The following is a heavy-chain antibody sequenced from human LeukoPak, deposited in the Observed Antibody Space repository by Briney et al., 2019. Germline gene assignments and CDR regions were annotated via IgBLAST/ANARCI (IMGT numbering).Heavy chain of an antibody. Sequence: SGGSLRLSCAASGFTFSSYSMNWVRQAPGKGLEWVSAISGSGTRTYYADSVKGRFTISRDNSKNTLYLQMNSLRAEDTAVYYCAKAPTKEEEWLLLNYFDYWGQGTLVTVSS. D-gene: IGHD3-22*01. CDR2: ISGSGTRT. CDR1: GFTFSSYS. J-gene: IGHJ4*02. CDR3: AKAPTKEEEWLLLNYFDY. V-gene: IGHV3-23*01.